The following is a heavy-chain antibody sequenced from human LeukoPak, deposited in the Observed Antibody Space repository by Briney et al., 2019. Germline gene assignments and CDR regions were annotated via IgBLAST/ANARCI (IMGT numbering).Heavy chain of an antibody. CDR3: ARDQGSSPVDNWFDP. CDR2: INPSGSST. V-gene: IGHV1-46*01. Sequence: GASVKVSCKASGYTFTSYYMHWVRQAPGQGLEWMGLINPSGSSTSYAQKFQGRLSLTRDMSTSTDYMELSRLRSDDTAVYYCARDQGSSPVDNWFDPWGQGTLVTVSS. J-gene: IGHJ5*02. CDR1: GYTFTSYY. D-gene: IGHD6-13*01.